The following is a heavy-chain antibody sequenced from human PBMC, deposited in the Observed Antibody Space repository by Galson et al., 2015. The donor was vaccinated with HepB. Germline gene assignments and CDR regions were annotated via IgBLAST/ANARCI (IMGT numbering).Heavy chain of an antibody. D-gene: IGHD5-18*01. CDR2: ISGNGGST. CDR3: AKDTGLNSYGQLDIWNDAFDI. V-gene: IGHV3-23*01. J-gene: IGHJ3*02. Sequence: SLRLSCAASGFTFSSYSMSWVRQAPGKGLEWVSAISGNGGSTYYADSVKGRFTISRDNSKNTLYLQMNSLRAEDTAVYYCAKDTGLNSYGQLDIWNDAFDIWGQGTMVTVSS. CDR1: GFTFSSYS.